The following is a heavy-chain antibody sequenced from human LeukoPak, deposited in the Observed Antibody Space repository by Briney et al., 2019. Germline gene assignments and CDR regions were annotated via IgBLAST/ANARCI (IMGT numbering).Heavy chain of an antibody. J-gene: IGHJ4*02. D-gene: IGHD3-22*01. CDR2: ISGSGGGT. CDR1: GITLSNYG. CDR3: AKRGVVIRVILVGFHKEAYYFDS. Sequence: GGSLRLSCAVSGITLSNYGMSWVRQAPGKGLEWVAGISGSGGGTDYADSVKGRFTISRDNPRNTLYLQMNSLRAEDTAVYFCAKRGVVIRVILVGFHKEAYYFDSWGQGALVTVSS. V-gene: IGHV3-23*01.